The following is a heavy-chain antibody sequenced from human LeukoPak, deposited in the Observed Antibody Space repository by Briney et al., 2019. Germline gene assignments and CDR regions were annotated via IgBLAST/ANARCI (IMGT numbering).Heavy chain of an antibody. CDR3: ARGPYGSGGYKGIDCGY. D-gene: IGHD3-10*01. CDR2: INSDSSSI. J-gene: IGHJ4*02. V-gene: IGHV3-21*06. CDR1: GFTFRSYS. Sequence: GGSPRLSCEASGFTFRSYSMNWVRQAPGKGLEWVSFINSDSSSIYYADSVRGRSTISRDNAKNSLYLQLNSLRAEDTAVYYCARGPYGSGGYKGIDCGYWGQGTLLTVSS.